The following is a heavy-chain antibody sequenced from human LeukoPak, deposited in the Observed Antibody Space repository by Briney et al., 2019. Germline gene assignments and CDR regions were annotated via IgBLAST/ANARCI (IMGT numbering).Heavy chain of an antibody. D-gene: IGHD3-10*01. CDR2: IHNSGTT. CDR1: GGPFSGYF. Sequence: PSETLSLTCAVSGGPFSGYFWSWIRQSSGKGLEWIGEIHNSGTTNYNPSLDSRVTISEDTSKNQFYLNLSSVTAADTAVYYCARRYYYNLGSFPFDFWGQGTLVTVST. J-gene: IGHJ4*02. V-gene: IGHV4-34*01. CDR3: ARRYYYNLGSFPFDF.